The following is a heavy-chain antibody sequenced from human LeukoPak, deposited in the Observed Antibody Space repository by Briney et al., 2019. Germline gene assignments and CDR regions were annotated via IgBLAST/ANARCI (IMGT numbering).Heavy chain of an antibody. CDR1: GGSFSGYY. J-gene: IGHJ4*02. D-gene: IGHD3-22*01. V-gene: IGHV4-4*07. Sequence: SETLSLTCAVYGGSFSGYYWNWIRQPAGKGLEWIGRIYTSGKTNYNPSLKSRLTMSVVPSKNQFSLKLSSVTAADTAVYYCARDLTDYYELDYWGQGTLVTVSS. CDR3: ARDLTDYYELDY. CDR2: IYTSGKT.